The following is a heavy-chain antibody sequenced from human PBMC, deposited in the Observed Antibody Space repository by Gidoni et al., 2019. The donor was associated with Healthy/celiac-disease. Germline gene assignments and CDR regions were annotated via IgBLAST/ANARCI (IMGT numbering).Heavy chain of an antibody. V-gene: IGHV4-59*01. CDR1: GGSISSYY. CDR3: ARVLRFLEWLSPDYYYYYMDV. D-gene: IGHD3-3*01. Sequence: QVQLQESGPGLVKPSETLSLTCTVSGGSISSYYWSWIRQPPGKGLEWIGYIYYSGSTNYNPPLKSRVTISVDTSKNQFSLKLSSVTAADTAVYYCARVLRFLEWLSPDYYYYYMDVWGKGTTVTVSS. CDR2: IYYSGST. J-gene: IGHJ6*03.